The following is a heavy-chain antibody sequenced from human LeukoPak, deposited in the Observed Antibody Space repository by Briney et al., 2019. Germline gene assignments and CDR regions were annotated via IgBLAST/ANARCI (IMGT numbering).Heavy chain of an antibody. Sequence: ASVKVSCKASGYTFTSYDINWVRQATGQGLEWMGWMNPNSGNTGYAQKFQGRVTMTRNTSISTAYMELSSLRSEDTAVYYCARAGTMVRGVHADYYYYMDVWGKGTTVTISS. D-gene: IGHD3-10*01. CDR1: GYTFTSYD. V-gene: IGHV1-8*01. CDR2: MNPNSGNT. J-gene: IGHJ6*03. CDR3: ARAGTMVRGVHADYYYYMDV.